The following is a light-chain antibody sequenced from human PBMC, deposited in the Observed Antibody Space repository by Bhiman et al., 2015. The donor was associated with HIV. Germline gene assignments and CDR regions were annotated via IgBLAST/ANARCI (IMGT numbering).Light chain of an antibody. CDR2: EVN. CDR1: TSDFGGYNY. V-gene: IGLV2-8*01. Sequence: QSALTQPPSASGSPGQSVAISCTGTTSDFGGYNYVSWYQQHPGKAPKLMIYEVNKRPSGVPDRFSGSKSGNTASLTVSGLQAEDEADYYCSSYTSNSTLYVFGTGTKVTVL. CDR3: SSYTSNSTLYV. J-gene: IGLJ1*01.